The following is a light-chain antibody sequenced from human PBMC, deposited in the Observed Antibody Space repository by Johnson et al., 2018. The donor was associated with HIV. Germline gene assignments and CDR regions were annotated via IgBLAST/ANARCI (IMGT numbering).Light chain of an antibody. V-gene: IGLV1-51*02. CDR2: ENN. CDR3: GAWDSSLGAHFV. J-gene: IGLJ1*01. Sequence: QSVLTQPPSVSAAPGQKVTISCSGSSSNIGNNYASWYQQLPGTAPKLLIYENNKLPSGIPDRFSASKSGTSATLVITGLQTGDEADYYCGAWDSSLGAHFVFGTGTKVTVL. CDR1: SSNIGNNY.